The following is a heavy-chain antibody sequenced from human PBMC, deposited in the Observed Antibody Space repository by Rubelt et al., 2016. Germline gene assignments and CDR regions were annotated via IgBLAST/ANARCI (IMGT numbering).Heavy chain of an antibody. CDR1: GYPFANHY. CDR2: IDPDDSFS. CDR3: ARHGAARRDTIDF. D-gene: IGHD6-6*01. Sequence: EVQLVQSGAEVKKPGESLRISCQASGYPFANHYITWVRQMPGKGLEWMGRIDPDDSFSHFSPSFECHVTLSADKSVSAGYLQWNNLKASDSAVYYCARHGAARRDTIDFWGQGTLVTVSS. J-gene: IGHJ4*02. V-gene: IGHV5-10-1*01.